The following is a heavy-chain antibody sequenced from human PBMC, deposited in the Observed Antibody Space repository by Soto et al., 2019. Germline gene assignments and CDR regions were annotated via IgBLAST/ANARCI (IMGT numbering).Heavy chain of an antibody. CDR1: GGTFSRHA. Sequence: QVQLVQSGAEVRKPGSSVKVSCKASGGTFSRHAISWVRQAPGQGLEWMGGIIPIFGTANHAQNFQGRVTIIADGSTSTVYMELSSLRSEDTAMYYCARGWGYDSNDYYYAYWGQGTLVIVSS. V-gene: IGHV1-69*01. J-gene: IGHJ4*02. CDR3: ARGWGYDSNDYYYAY. D-gene: IGHD3-22*01. CDR2: IIPIFGTA.